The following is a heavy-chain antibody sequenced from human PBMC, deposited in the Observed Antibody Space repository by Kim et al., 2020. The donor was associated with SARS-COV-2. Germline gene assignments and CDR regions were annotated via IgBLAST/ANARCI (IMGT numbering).Heavy chain of an antibody. Sequence: YYSVDTNYNPSLKRRITISVATSKNQFSLKLGSVTAADTAVYYCVRGFDYWGQGTLVTVSS. CDR3: VRGFDY. CDR2: YYSVDT. V-gene: IGHV4-59*09. J-gene: IGHJ4*02.